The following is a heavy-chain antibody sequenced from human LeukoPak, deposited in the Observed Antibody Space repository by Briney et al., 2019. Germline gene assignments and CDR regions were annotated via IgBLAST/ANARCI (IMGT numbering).Heavy chain of an antibody. J-gene: IGHJ4*02. CDR3: ARSDFWSGYRFDY. CDR1: GGSISSYY. CDR2: IYTSGST. V-gene: IGHV4-4*07. D-gene: IGHD3-3*01. Sequence: PSETLSLTCTVSGGSISSYYWSWIRQPPGKGLEWIGRIYTSGSTNYNPSLKSRVTMSVDTSKNQFSLKLSSVTAADTAVYYCARSDFWSGYRFDYWGQGSLVTVSS.